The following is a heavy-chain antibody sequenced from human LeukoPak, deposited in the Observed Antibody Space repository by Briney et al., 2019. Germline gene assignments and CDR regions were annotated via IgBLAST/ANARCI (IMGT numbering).Heavy chain of an antibody. CDR1: GYTFTSYG. CDR2: ISAYNGNT. J-gene: IGHJ3*02. D-gene: IGHD2-2*01. V-gene: IGHV1-18*01. Sequence: ASVKVSCRASGYTFTSYGISWVRQAPGQGLEWMGWISAYNGNTNYAQKLQGRVTMTTDTSTSTAYMELRSLRSDDTAVYYCAKGLVPAAIHAFDIWGQGTMVTVSS. CDR3: AKGLVPAAIHAFDI.